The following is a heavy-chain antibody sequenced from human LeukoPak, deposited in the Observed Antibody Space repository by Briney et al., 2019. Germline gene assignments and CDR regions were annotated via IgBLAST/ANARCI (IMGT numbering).Heavy chain of an antibody. V-gene: IGHV1-18*01. D-gene: IGHD1-26*01. CDR2: ISGAIGDT. CDR3: ARLWADTAY. J-gene: IGHJ4*02. CDR1: GYTFTTYS. Sequence: GASVKLSCKASGYTFTTYSITWVRQAPGQGLEWMGWISGAIGDTNYAEKFQGRITMTTDSSTSTAYMDLRSLTPDDTGLYYCARLWADTAYWGQGTLVTVSS.